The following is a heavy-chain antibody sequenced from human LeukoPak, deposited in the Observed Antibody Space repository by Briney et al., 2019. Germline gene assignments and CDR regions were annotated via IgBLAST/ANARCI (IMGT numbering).Heavy chain of an antibody. Sequence: SETLSPTCTVSGGSISSYYWSWIRQPAGKGLEWIGRIYTSGSTNYNPSLKSRVTMSVDTSKNQFSLKLSSVTAADTAVYYCARGSYGSGRNWFDPWGQGTLVTVSS. J-gene: IGHJ5*02. V-gene: IGHV4-4*07. CDR1: GGSISSYY. D-gene: IGHD3-10*01. CDR3: ARGSYGSGRNWFDP. CDR2: IYTSGST.